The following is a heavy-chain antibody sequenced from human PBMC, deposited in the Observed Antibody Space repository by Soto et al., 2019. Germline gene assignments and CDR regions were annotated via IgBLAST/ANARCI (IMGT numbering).Heavy chain of an antibody. Sequence: SLKVSCKSSGVTFSSYAISWVRQAPGQGLEWMGGIIPIFGTANYAQKFQGRVTITADKSTSTAYMELSSLRSEDTAVYYCASRGGPLNYYGSGSYYTPQDYWGQGTLVTVSS. CDR1: GVTFSSYA. CDR3: ASRGGPLNYYGSGSYYTPQDY. J-gene: IGHJ4*02. V-gene: IGHV1-69*06. D-gene: IGHD3-10*01. CDR2: IIPIFGTA.